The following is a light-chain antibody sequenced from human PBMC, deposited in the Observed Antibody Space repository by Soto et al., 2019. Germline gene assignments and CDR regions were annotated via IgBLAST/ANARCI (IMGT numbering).Light chain of an antibody. Sequence: DTHMTQSPSSLSASVGYTVTITFQASRDITDYLYWYQQKPREAPKRLIYEASNLETGVPSRFSGSGSGTDFTLTITSLQPEDIATYYCQQCDNFPLTFGGGTK. V-gene: IGKV1-33*01. J-gene: IGKJ4*01. CDR1: RDITDY. CDR2: EAS. CDR3: QQCDNFPLT.